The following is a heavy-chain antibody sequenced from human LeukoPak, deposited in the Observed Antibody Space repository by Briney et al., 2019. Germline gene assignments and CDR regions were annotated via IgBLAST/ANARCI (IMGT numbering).Heavy chain of an antibody. CDR2: IYPGDSDT. Sequence: PGESLKISCKGSGYSLTSYWIAWVRQMPGKGLEWMGIIYPGDSDTKYSPSFQGQVTISADKSINTAYLQWSSLKASDTAMYYCARLGAAAGIDYWGQGTLVTVSS. CDR1: GYSLTSYW. D-gene: IGHD6-13*01. V-gene: IGHV5-51*01. J-gene: IGHJ4*02. CDR3: ARLGAAAGIDY.